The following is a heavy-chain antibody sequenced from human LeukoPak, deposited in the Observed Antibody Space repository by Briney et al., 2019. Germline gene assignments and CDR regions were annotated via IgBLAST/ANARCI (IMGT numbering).Heavy chain of an antibody. CDR1: GFTFASYA. Sequence: GGSLRLSCTASGFTFASYAMSWVRQAPGKGLEWVSTITGSGGTTLYADSVKGRFTISRDNPKNTLYLQMNSLRAEDTAIYYCAKRSVTALYYFDYWGQGTLVTVSS. CDR2: ITGSGGTT. J-gene: IGHJ4*02. V-gene: IGHV3-23*01. D-gene: IGHD2-21*02. CDR3: AKRSVTALYYFDY.